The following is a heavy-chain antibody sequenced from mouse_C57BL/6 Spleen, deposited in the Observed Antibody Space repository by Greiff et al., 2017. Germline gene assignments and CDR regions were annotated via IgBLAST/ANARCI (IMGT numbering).Heavy chain of an antibody. J-gene: IGHJ2*01. V-gene: IGHV5-16*01. CDR3: ARVMVTRYFDY. D-gene: IGHD2-1*01. Sequence: EVKLMESEGGLVQPGSSMKLSCTASGFTFSDYYMAWVRQVPEKGLEWVANINYDGSSTYYLDSLKSRFIISRDNAKNILYLQMSSLKSEDTATYYCARVMVTRYFDYWGQGTTLTVSS. CDR2: INYDGSST. CDR1: GFTFSDYY.